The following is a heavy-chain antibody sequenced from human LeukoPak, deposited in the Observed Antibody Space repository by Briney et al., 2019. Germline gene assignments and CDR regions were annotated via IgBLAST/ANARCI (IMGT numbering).Heavy chain of an antibody. CDR2: ISGSGGST. CDR1: GFTFSSYA. CDR3: AKQGPFSSGSYSYNWFDP. D-gene: IGHD1-26*01. Sequence: GGSLRLSCAASGFTFSSYAMSWVRKAPGKGLEWVSAISGSGGSTYYADSVKGRFTISRDNSKNTLYLQMNGLRAEDTAVYYCAKQGPFSSGSYSYNWFDPWGQGTLVTVSS. J-gene: IGHJ5*02. V-gene: IGHV3-23*01.